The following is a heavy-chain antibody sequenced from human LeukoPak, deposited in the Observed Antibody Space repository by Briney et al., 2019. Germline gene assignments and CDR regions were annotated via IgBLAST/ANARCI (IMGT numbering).Heavy chain of an antibody. D-gene: IGHD3-3*01. V-gene: IGHV1-69*05. CDR2: IIPIFGTA. CDR3: ARVGSKLRFLEWRIKDYYFDY. CDR1: GYSFTTYG. J-gene: IGHJ4*02. Sequence: ASVKVSCKASGYSFTTYGISWVRQAPGQGLEWMGGIIPIFGTANYAQKFQGRVTITTDESTSTAYMELSSLRSEDTAVYYCARVGSKLRFLEWRIKDYYFDYWGQGTLVTVSS.